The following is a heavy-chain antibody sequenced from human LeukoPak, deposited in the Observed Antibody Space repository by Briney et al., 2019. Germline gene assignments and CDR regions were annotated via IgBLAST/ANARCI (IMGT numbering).Heavy chain of an antibody. D-gene: IGHD4-17*01. Sequence: PSETLSLTCTVSGGSITSGGYHWSWIRQPPGKGLEWIGYIYHSGSTYYNPSLKSRVTISVDRSKNQFSLKLSSVTAADTAVYYCARVPHYGDRYDAFDIWGQGTMVTVSS. V-gene: IGHV4-30-2*01. CDR2: IYHSGST. CDR3: ARVPHYGDRYDAFDI. CDR1: GGSITSGGYH. J-gene: IGHJ3*02.